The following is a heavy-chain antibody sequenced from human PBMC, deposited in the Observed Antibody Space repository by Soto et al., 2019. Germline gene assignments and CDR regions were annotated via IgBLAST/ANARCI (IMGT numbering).Heavy chain of an antibody. J-gene: IGHJ4*02. D-gene: IGHD2-2*01. CDR1: GGSISSSSYY. Sequence: QLQLQESGPGLVKPSETLSLTCTVSGGSISSSSYYWGWIRQPPGKGLEWIGSIYYSGSTYYNPSLKSRVTISVDTSKNQFSLKLSSVNAADTAVYYCARLVPAASFDYWGQGTLVTVSS. V-gene: IGHV4-39*01. CDR2: IYYSGST. CDR3: ARLVPAASFDY.